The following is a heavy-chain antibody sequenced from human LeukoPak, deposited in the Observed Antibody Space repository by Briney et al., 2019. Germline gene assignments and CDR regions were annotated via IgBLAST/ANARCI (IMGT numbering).Heavy chain of an antibody. CDR1: GGSINSYY. CDR2: IYYSGST. J-gene: IGHJ3*02. Sequence: SETLSLTCTVSGGSINSYYWGWIRQPPGKGLEWIGSIYYSGSTYYNPSLKSRVTISVDTSKNQFSLKLSSVTAADTAVYYCARHPSGGAAEIWGQGTMVTVSS. CDR3: ARHPSGGAAEI. D-gene: IGHD2-15*01. V-gene: IGHV4-39*01.